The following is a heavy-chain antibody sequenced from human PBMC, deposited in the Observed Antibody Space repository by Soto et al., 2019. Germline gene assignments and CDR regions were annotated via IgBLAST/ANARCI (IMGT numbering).Heavy chain of an antibody. V-gene: IGHV3-33*01. CDR2: IWYDGSNK. D-gene: IGHD6-19*01. J-gene: IGHJ4*02. CDR3: ARDKEGYSSGWYGD. CDR1: GFTFSSYG. Sequence: QVQLVESGGGVVQPGRSLRLSCAAYGFTFSSYGMHWVRQAPGKGLEWVAVIWYDGSNKYYADSVKGRFTISRDNSKNTLYLQMNSLRAEDTAVYYCARDKEGYSSGWYGDWGQGTLVTVSS.